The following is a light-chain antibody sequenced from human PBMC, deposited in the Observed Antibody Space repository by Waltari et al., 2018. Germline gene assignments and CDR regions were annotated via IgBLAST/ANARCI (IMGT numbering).Light chain of an antibody. Sequence: DIQMTQSPSSLSASVGDRVTVTCRPRQGISKSLAWFQQKPGKPPKSLIYATSSLQSGVPSKFSGSGSGTAFTLTISSLQPEDFATYYCQQYNSYPFTFGGGTKVEIK. CDR3: QQYNSYPFT. V-gene: IGKV1-16*02. CDR2: ATS. CDR1: QGISKS. J-gene: IGKJ4*01.